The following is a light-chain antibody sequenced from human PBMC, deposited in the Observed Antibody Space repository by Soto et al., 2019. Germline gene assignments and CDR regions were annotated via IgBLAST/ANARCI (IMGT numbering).Light chain of an antibody. J-gene: IGKJ1*01. Sequence: EIVLTQSPATLSLSPGERATLSCRASQSVSSYLAWYQQKPGQAPRLLIYDASNRATGIPARFRGSGSGTDFTPTISSLEPEDFAVYYCQQRSNWPPTCGQGTKVEIK. CDR1: QSVSSY. CDR3: QQRSNWPPT. V-gene: IGKV3-11*01. CDR2: DAS.